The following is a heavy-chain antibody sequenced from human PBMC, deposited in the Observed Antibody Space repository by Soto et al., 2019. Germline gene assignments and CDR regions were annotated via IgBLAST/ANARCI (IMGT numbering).Heavy chain of an antibody. CDR1: GFTLNNYA. J-gene: IGHJ4*02. CDR2: ISSSGYST. Sequence: GGSLRLSCAASGFTLNNYAMSWVRQAPGKGLEWVSAISSSGYSTYYADSVKGRFTISRDNSKNTVYLQMNNMRAEDTAVYYCAKGSVVVAAKFDSWGQGTLVTVSS. CDR3: AKGSVVVAAKFDS. V-gene: IGHV3-23*01. D-gene: IGHD2-21*02.